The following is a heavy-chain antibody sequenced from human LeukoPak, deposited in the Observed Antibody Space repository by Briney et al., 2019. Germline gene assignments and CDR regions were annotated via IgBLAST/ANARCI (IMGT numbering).Heavy chain of an antibody. CDR2: SSGSGGST. J-gene: IGHJ4*02. CDR3: AKGGAWSSSGYYYFDY. Sequence: PGGSLRLSCAASGFTFSSYAMSGVRQAPGKGLEWVSASSGSGGSTYYADSVKGRFTISRDNSKNTLYLQMNSLRAEDTAVYYCAKGGAWSSSGYYYFDYWGQGTLVTVSS. V-gene: IGHV3-23*01. D-gene: IGHD6-25*01. CDR1: GFTFSSYA.